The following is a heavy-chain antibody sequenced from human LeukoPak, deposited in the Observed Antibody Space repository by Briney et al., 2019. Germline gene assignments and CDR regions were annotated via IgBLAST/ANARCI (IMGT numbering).Heavy chain of an antibody. J-gene: IGHJ5*02. CDR1: GGSISSSNYY. CDR2: IYSRGST. V-gene: IGHV4-39*07. D-gene: IGHD1-26*01. Sequence: PSETLSLTCIVSGGSISSSNYYWGWIRQSPGKGLEWIGSIYSRGSTYYNPSLKSRVIVSSDMSKNQFSLMLNSVTAADTAVYYCARGGNYWPQWWFDPWGRGTLVSVSS. CDR3: ARGGNYWPQWWFDP.